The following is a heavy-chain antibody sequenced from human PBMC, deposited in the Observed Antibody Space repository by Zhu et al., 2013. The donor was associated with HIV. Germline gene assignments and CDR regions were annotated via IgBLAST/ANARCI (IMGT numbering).Heavy chain of an antibody. D-gene: IGHD5-18*01. CDR2: IIPLFGST. CDR1: GGHFNSHS. J-gene: IGHJ6*03. Sequence: QVQLVQSGAEVKVPGSSVKVSCMASGGHFNSHSFAWVRLAPGEGLQWMGRIIPLFGSTSYAQPFQGRVTITADESTSTAYMELSSLRSEDTAVYYCARSGYSYDTRLYYYYMDVWGKGTTVTVSS. V-gene: IGHV1-69*18. CDR3: ARSGYSYDTRLYYYYMDV.